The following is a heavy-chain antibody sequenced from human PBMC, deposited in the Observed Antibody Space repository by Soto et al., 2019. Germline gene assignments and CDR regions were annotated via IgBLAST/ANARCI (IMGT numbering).Heavy chain of an antibody. CDR3: PRLPSP. V-gene: IGHV4-30-2*01. J-gene: IGHJ5*02. CDR2: IYHSGST. Sequence: SETLSLTCTVSGGSISSGDYYWSWIRQHPGKGLEWIGYIYHSGSTYYNPSLKSRVTISVDRSKNQFSLKLSSVTASDTAVYYCPRLPSPWGQGPLVPVSS. CDR1: GGSISSGDYY.